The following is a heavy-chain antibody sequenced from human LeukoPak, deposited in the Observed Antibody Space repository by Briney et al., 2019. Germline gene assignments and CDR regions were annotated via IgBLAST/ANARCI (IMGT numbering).Heavy chain of an antibody. CDR1: GGSISSSSYY. Sequence: SETLSLTCTVSGGSISSSSYYWGWIRQPPGKGLEWIGSIYYSGSTYYNPSLKSRVTISVDTSKNQFSLKLSSVTAADTAVYYCARGRITIFGVVTLVGGIDYWGQGTLVTVSS. J-gene: IGHJ4*02. D-gene: IGHD3-3*01. V-gene: IGHV4-39*07. CDR2: IYYSGST. CDR3: ARGRITIFGVVTLVGGIDY.